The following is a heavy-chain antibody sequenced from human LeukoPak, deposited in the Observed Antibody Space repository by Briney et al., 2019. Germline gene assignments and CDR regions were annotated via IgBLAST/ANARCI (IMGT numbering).Heavy chain of an antibody. Sequence: PGGSLRLSCAASGFTFSSYAMRWVRQAPGKGLEWVAVISYDGSNKYYADSVKGRFTISRDNSKNTLYLQMNSLRAEDTAVYYCARDSSSSLDYWGQGTLATVSS. V-gene: IGHV3-30*04. D-gene: IGHD6-6*01. CDR1: GFTFSSYA. CDR3: ARDSSSSLDY. J-gene: IGHJ4*02. CDR2: ISYDGSNK.